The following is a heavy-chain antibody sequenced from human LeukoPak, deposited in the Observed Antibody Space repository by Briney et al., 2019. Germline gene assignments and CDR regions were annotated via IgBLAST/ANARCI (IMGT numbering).Heavy chain of an antibody. D-gene: IGHD1-1*01. Sequence: ASVKVSCKASVGTFSSYAISWVRQAPGQGLEWMGGIIPIFGTANYAQKFQGRVTITADESTSAAYMELSSLRSEDTAVYYCAGDQDNPPYYGMDVWGQGTTVTVSS. J-gene: IGHJ6*02. V-gene: IGHV1-69*13. CDR3: AGDQDNPPYYGMDV. CDR2: IIPIFGTA. CDR1: VGTFSSYA.